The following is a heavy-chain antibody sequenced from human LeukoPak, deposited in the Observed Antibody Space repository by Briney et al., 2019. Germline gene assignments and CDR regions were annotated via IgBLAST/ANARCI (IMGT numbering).Heavy chain of an antibody. Sequence: GGSLRLSCAASGFTFDDYAMHWVRQAPGKGLEWVSGITWNRDNIGYGDSVKGRFTISRDNVKIVLYLQMTSLRPEDTALYYCAKDLSSAITSALVLDVWGQGTTVIVSS. CDR1: GFTFDDYA. CDR3: AKDLSSAITSALVLDV. J-gene: IGHJ6*02. CDR2: ITWNRDNI. D-gene: IGHD3-22*01. V-gene: IGHV3-9*01.